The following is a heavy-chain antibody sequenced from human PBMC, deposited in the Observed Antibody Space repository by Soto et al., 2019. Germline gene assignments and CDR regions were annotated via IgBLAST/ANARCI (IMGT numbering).Heavy chain of an antibody. CDR2: IYYSGST. CDR1: GGSISSGGYY. CDR3: ARKDCGYGYYMDV. J-gene: IGHJ6*03. V-gene: IGHV4-31*03. Sequence: QVQLQESGPGLVKPSQTLSLTCTVSGGSISSGGYYWSWIRQHPGKGLEWVGYIYYSGSTYYNPSLKCRVTMSVDTIENQFSLRMSSVTAAYTAVYYCARKDCGYGYYMDVWGKGTTVTVSS. D-gene: IGHD5-12*01.